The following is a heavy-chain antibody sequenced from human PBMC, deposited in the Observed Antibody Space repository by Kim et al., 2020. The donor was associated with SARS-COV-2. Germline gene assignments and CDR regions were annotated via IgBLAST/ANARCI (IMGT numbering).Heavy chain of an antibody. Sequence: SETLSLTCTVSGGYISSYYWTWIRQPPGKGLEWIGHIYYSGSTNYNPSLKSRVTISVDTSKNQFSLKLSSVTAADTAVNYCARDRDSSGYYLGYWGQGTLVTLSS. CDR3: ARDRDSSGYYLGY. J-gene: IGHJ4*02. D-gene: IGHD3-22*01. CDR1: GGYISSYY. V-gene: IGHV4-59*01. CDR2: IYYSGST.